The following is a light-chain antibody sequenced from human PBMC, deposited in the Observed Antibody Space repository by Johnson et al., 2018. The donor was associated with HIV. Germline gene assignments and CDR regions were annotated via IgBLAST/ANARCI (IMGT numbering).Light chain of an antibody. CDR2: DNN. CDR1: NSNIGNNY. J-gene: IGLJ1*01. CDR3: GTWDSSLSAGGANYV. Sequence: QSVLTQPPSVSAAPGQKVTISCSGSNSNIGNNYVSWYQQLPGTAPKLLIYDNNKRPSGIPDRFSGSKSGTSATLGITGLQTGDEADYYCGTWDSSLSAGGANYVFGTGTKVNVL. V-gene: IGLV1-51*01.